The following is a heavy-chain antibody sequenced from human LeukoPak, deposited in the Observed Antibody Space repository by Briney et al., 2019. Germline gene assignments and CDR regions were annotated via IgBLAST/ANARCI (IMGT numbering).Heavy chain of an antibody. Sequence: GRSLRLSCAASGFTFDDYAMHWVRQAPGKGLEWVSGVIWNSNSMGYADSVKGRFTISRDNAKNSLYLQMNSLRPEDTALYYCAKDIVVKGGRWDGFDYWGQGTMVTVSS. CDR2: VIWNSNSM. V-gene: IGHV3-9*01. J-gene: IGHJ3*01. D-gene: IGHD1-26*01. CDR3: AKDIVVKGGRWDGFDY. CDR1: GFTFDDYA.